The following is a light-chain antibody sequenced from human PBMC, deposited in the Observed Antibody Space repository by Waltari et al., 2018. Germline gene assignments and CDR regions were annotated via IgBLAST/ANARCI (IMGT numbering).Light chain of an antibody. J-gene: IGLJ1*01. CDR1: SSDLGGYSF. V-gene: IGLV2-14*01. CDR2: DVS. CDR3: SSYTSIIPPFL. Sequence: QSALTQPASVSGSPGQSITISCTRSSSDLGGYSFVSWYQQHPGKAPKLMIYDVSHRRSGVSNLFSGSKAGNTASLTISGLQPEDEADYYCSSYTSIIPPFLFGTGTKVTVL.